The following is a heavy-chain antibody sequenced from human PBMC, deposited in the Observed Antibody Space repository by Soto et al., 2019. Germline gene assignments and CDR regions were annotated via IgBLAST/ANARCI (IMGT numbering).Heavy chain of an antibody. J-gene: IGHJ4*02. CDR1: GYTFTSYA. CDR3: ARDLGVVVIAYSFDY. Sequence: ASVKVSCKASGYTFTSYAMHWVRQAPGQRLEWMGWINAGNGNTKYSQKFQGRVTITRDTSASTAYMELSSLRSGDTAVYYCARDLGVVVIAYSFDYWGQGTLVTVSS. D-gene: IGHD3-22*01. CDR2: INAGNGNT. V-gene: IGHV1-3*01.